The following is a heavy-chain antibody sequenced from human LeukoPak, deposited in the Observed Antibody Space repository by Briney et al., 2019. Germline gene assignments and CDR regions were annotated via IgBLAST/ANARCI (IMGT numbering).Heavy chain of an antibody. CDR1: GGSLSSYY. Sequence: PSETLSLTCTLSGGSLSSYYWSWIRQPAGKGLGWIGRIYTSGSTNYKPSLTSLDTLSVETCKNPFSLKRSAVTAAHTAVYYCARATPDIVVVVSSHHGAFYIGGKETIVTVS. J-gene: IGHJ3*02. D-gene: IGHD2-15*01. V-gene: IGHV4-4*07. CDR3: ARATPDIVVVVSSHHGAFYI. CDR2: IYTSGST.